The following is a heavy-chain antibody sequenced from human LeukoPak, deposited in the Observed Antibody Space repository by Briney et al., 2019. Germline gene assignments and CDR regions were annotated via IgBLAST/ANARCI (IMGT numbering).Heavy chain of an antibody. CDR1: GGSISSSRYY. J-gene: IGHJ4*02. Sequence: SETLSLTCTVSGGSISSSRYYWGWIRQPPGKGLEWIGSIYYSGTTYYNPSLQSRVTISVDTSKNQFSLEVSSVTAADTAVYYCARASGWNGDYFDYWGQGTLVTVSS. V-gene: IGHV4-39*01. D-gene: IGHD6-19*01. CDR2: IYYSGTT. CDR3: ARASGWNGDYFDY.